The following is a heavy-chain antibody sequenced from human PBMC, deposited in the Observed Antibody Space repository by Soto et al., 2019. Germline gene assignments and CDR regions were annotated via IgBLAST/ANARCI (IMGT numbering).Heavy chain of an antibody. V-gene: IGHV2-5*02. Sequence: GSGPTLVNPTQTLTLTCTFSGFSLNTSGVGVGWIRQPPGKALECLALIYWDDDKRYSPSLKTRLTITKDTSNNQVVLTMTNLDPVDTATYYCARYYGDPPHYYFGFEVWGQGTKVTVSS. CDR3: ARYYGDPPHYYFGFEV. CDR1: GFSLNTSGVG. D-gene: IGHD4-17*01. J-gene: IGHJ6*02. CDR2: IYWDDDK.